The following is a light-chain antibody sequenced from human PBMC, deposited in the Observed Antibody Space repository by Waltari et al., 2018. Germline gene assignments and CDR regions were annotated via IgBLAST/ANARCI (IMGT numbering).Light chain of an antibody. Sequence: DIQMTQSPSSLSASVGDRVTITCRASQGTSNSLAWFQQRPGKVPNLLIYAASTLQSGVPSRFSGSKSGTDFTLTISSLQPEDVGTYYCQNYDMALWTFGQGTKVEIK. J-gene: IGKJ1*01. V-gene: IGKV1-27*01. CDR3: QNYDMALWT. CDR2: AAS. CDR1: QGTSNS.